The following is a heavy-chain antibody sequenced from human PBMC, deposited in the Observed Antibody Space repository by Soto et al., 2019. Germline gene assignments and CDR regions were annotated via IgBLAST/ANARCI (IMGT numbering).Heavy chain of an antibody. D-gene: IGHD2-2*01. CDR2: IKSKTDGGTA. J-gene: IGHJ4*02. V-gene: IGHV3-15*07. CDR1: GLTFSNSW. Sequence: SLRLSCAASGLTFSNSWMSWVRQTPGKRLEWVGRIKSKTDGGTADYAAPVKGRFTISRDDSKNTLYLQMNSLKIEDTAIYYCSTRGSSWGQGTLVTVSS. CDR3: STRGSS.